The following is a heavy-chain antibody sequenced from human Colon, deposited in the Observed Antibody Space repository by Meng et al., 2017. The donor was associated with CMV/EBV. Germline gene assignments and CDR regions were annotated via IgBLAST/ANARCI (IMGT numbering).Heavy chain of an antibody. D-gene: IGHD2-2*01. V-gene: IGHV1-69*10. CDR3: ARAGYYAGDTFDI. J-gene: IGHJ3*02. CDR2: IIPVIGVP. Sequence: KTSGVSFSSYTIGWVRQAPGQGLEWMGGIIPVIGVPNYARKFQGRVTITADKSTGTVYIDLTSLRSEDTAVYYCARAGYYAGDTFDIWGQGTMVTVSS. CDR1: GVSFSSYT.